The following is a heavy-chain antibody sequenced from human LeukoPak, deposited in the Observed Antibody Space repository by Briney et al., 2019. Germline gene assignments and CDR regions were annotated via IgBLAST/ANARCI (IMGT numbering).Heavy chain of an antibody. CDR3: ARGGAYYDYVWGSYRSPSFDY. J-gene: IGHJ4*02. CDR1: GGSFSGYY. Sequence: PSETLSLTCAVYGGSFSGYYWSWIRQPPGKGLEWIGEINHSGSTNYNPSLKSRVTISVDTSKNQCSLKLSSVTAADTAVYYCARGGAYYDYVWGSYRSPSFDYWGQGTLVTVSS. D-gene: IGHD3-16*02. CDR2: INHSGST. V-gene: IGHV4-34*01.